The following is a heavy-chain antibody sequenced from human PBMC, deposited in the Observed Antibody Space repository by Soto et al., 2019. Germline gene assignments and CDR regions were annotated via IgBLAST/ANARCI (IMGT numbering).Heavy chain of an antibody. D-gene: IGHD5-18*01. CDR1: GGSISSYY. V-gene: IGHV4-59*01. CDR3: ARGYSYGYYYYGMDV. J-gene: IGHJ6*02. CDR2: IYYSGST. Sequence: SETLSLTCTVSGGSISSYYWNWIRQPPGKGLEWIGYIYYSGSTNNNPSLKSRVTISVDTSKNQFSLKLSSVTAADTAVYYCARGYSYGYYYYGMDVWGQGTTVTVSS.